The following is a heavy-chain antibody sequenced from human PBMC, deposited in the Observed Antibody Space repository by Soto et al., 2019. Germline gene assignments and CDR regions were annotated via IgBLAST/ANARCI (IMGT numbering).Heavy chain of an antibody. Sequence: QVQLVQSGAEVKEPGASVKVSCKASGYTFASYGINWVRQAPGQGLEWMGWTSGNNGNTTYEQKFQGRVTMTKDTTTITGYMELRSLRSDDTAVYYCSRDGIVGTSQGSWFDPWGQGTLVTVSS. J-gene: IGHJ5*02. CDR3: SRDGIVGTSQGSWFDP. D-gene: IGHD1-7*01. CDR2: TSGNNGNT. V-gene: IGHV1-18*01. CDR1: GYTFASYG.